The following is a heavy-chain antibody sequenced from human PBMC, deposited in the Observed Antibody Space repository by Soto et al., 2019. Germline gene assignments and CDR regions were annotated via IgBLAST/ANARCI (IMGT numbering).Heavy chain of an antibody. CDR3: ARGRTLRLKD. V-gene: IGHV4-34*01. CDR1: GGSFSGYY. D-gene: IGHD5-12*01. CDR2: INHSGST. Sequence: SETLSLTCAVYGGSFSGYYWSWIRQPPGKGLEWIGEINHSGSTNYNPSLKSRVTISVDTSKNQFSLKLSSVTAADTAVCYCARGRTLRLKDWGQGTLVTVS. J-gene: IGHJ4*02.